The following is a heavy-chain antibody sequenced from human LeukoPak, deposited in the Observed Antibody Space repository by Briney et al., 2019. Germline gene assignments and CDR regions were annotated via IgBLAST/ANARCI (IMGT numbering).Heavy chain of an antibody. Sequence: PGGSLRLSCTASGFSFTDAWMTWVRQAPGKGLEWVGHIKPIATGGTTEYAARGEGSFTISRDDSKNTVYLQMNSLESEDTAVYYCTAPPDWGQGTLVTVSS. CDR2: IKPIATGGTT. J-gene: IGHJ4*02. V-gene: IGHV3-15*01. CDR1: GFSFTDAW. CDR3: TAPPD.